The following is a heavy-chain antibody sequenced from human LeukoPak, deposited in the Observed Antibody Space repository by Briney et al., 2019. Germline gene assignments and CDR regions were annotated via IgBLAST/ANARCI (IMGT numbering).Heavy chain of an antibody. CDR2: IWYDGSNK. V-gene: IGHV3-33*01. CDR1: GFTFGDYA. Sequence: GRSLRLSCSTSGFTFGDYAMSWVRQAPGKGLEWVAVIWYDGSNKYYADSVKGRFTISRDNSKNTLYLQMNSLRAEDTAVYYCAREQLDAEYFQHWGQGTLVTVSS. D-gene: IGHD6-13*01. J-gene: IGHJ1*01. CDR3: AREQLDAEYFQH.